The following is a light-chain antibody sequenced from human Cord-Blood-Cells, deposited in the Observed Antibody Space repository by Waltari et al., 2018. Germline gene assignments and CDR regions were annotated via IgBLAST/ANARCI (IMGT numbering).Light chain of an antibody. J-gene: IGLJ3*02. CDR1: SSDVGGYNY. V-gene: IGLV2-14*01. CDR2: EVS. Sequence: QSALTQPASVSGSPGQSITISCTGTSSDVGGYNYVSWYQQHPGKAPNLMLYEVSKRRSGFSHRLSGPKSGNPASLTISGLPAEDEADYYCSSCTSSSTWVVGGGTKLTVL. CDR3: SSCTSSSTWV.